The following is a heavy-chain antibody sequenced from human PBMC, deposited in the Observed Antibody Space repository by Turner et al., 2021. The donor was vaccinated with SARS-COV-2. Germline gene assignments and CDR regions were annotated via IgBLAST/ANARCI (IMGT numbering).Heavy chain of an antibody. V-gene: IGHV4-59*01. CDR3: ARDRVQLGPVGMDV. CDR2: IYYSGST. CDR1: GGSISSYY. D-gene: IGHD1-1*01. Sequence: QVQLQESGPGLVKPSETLSLTCTVSGGSISSYYWSWIRQPPGKGLEWIGYIYYSGSTNYNYSLKSRVTISVDTSKNQFSLKLSSVTAADTAVYYCARDRVQLGPVGMDVWGQGTTVTVSS. J-gene: IGHJ6*02.